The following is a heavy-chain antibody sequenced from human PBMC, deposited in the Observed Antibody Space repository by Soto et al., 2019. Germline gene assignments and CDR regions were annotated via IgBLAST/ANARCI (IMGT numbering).Heavy chain of an antibody. CDR2: IFSNDEK. CDR1: GFSLINKRMC. D-gene: IGHD7-27*01. Sequence: SFPTLGNPTETLTLTCTVSGFSLINKRMCVSCILQPAGKALEWLAHIFSNDEKSYSTSLKSRLTISKDTPKSQVVLTMTNMDPVDTATYYCARIRVPGLGNYYYYYMDVWGKGTTVTVSS. J-gene: IGHJ6*03. CDR3: ARIRVPGLGNYYYYYMDV. V-gene: IGHV2-26*01.